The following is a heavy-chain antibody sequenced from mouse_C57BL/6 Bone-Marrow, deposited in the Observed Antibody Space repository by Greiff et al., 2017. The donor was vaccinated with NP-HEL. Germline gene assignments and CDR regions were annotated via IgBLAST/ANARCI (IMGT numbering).Heavy chain of an antibody. CDR3: ARHLRAMDY. J-gene: IGHJ4*01. CDR2: ISSGGSYT. V-gene: IGHV5-6*01. Sequence: DVQLVESGGDLVKPGGSLKLSCAASGFTFSSYGMSWVRQTPDKRLEWVATISSGGSYTYYPDSVKGRFTISRDNAKNTLYLQMSSLKSEDTAMYYCARHLRAMDYWGQGTSVTVSS. CDR1: GFTFSSYG.